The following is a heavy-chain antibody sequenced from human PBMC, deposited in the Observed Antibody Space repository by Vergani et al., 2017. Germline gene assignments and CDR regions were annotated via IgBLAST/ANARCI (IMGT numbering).Heavy chain of an antibody. CDR1: GFTFSSYA. CDR3: AKAGYCSSTSCASAEYFQH. D-gene: IGHD2-2*01. J-gene: IGHJ1*01. Sequence: EVQLLESGGGLVQPGGSLRLSCAASGFTFSSYAMSWVRQAPGKGLEWVSAISGSGGSTYYADSVKGRFTISRDNSKNTLYLQMNSLRAEDTAVYYCAKAGYCSSTSCASAEYFQHWGQGTLVTVSS. V-gene: IGHV3-23*01. CDR2: ISGSGGST.